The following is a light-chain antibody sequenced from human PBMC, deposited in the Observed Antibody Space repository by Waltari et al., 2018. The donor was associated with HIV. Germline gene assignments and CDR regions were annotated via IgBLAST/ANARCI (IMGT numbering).Light chain of an antibody. CDR1: SSNIGNNS. J-gene: IGLJ1*01. CDR2: DNN. CDR3: GTWDSSLGAYV. Sequence: QYVLPQPPSVSAAPGQKVTISCSGRSSNIGNNSVSWYQQLPGTAPKLLSYDNNNRPSGIPDRFSGSKSGTSATLGITGLQTGDEADYYCGTWDSSLGAYVFGTGTKVTVL. V-gene: IGLV1-51*01.